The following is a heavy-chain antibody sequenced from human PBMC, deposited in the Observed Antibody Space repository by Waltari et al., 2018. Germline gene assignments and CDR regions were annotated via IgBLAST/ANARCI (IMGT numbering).Heavy chain of an antibody. CDR2: IIPILGIA. V-gene: IGHV1-69*04. CDR3: ARDLGGNSDY. Sequence: VRQAPGQGLEWMGRIIPILGIANYAQKFQGRVTITADESTSTAYMELSSLRSEDTAVYYCARDLGGNSDYWGQGTLVTVSS. J-gene: IGHJ4*02. D-gene: IGHD2-21*02.